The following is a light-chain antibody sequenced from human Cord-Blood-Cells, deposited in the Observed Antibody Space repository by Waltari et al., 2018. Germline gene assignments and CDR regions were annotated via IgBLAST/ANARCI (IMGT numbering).Light chain of an antibody. V-gene: IGKV3-20*01. CDR2: GAS. CDR1: RSVSSSY. Sequence: EIELTQSPRTLSLSPGERATLSCRASRSVSSSYLTWYQQKPGQAPRLLIYGASSRATGIPDRFRGSGSGTDFTLTISRLEPEDFAVYYCQQYGSSPRTFGQGTKVEIK. CDR3: QQYGSSPRT. J-gene: IGKJ1*01.